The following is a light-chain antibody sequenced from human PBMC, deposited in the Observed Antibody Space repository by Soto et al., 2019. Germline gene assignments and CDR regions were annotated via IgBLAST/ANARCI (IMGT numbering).Light chain of an antibody. CDR1: QSISNW. CDR3: QQYNSCPGT. Sequence: DIQMTQSPSTLSASVGDRVTITCRASQSISNWLAWYQQKPGKAPNLLIYDASNLESVVPSRFSGSGSGTKFTLTISSLQPDDFATYYCQQYNSCPGTFGQGTKVEIK. V-gene: IGKV1-5*01. CDR2: DAS. J-gene: IGKJ1*01.